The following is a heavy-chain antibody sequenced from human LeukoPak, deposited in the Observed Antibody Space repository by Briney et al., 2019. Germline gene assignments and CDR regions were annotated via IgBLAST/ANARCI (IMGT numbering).Heavy chain of an antibody. Sequence: GESLKISCKGSGYSFPSYWIGWVRQMPGKGLEWMGIVYPGDSDTRYSPSFQGQVTISADKSISTAYLRWSSLKASDTAMYYCATLKGSSGWSPFDYWGQGTLVTVSS. CDR2: VYPGDSDT. CDR3: ATLKGSSGWSPFDY. J-gene: IGHJ4*02. CDR1: GYSFPSYW. V-gene: IGHV5-51*01. D-gene: IGHD6-19*01.